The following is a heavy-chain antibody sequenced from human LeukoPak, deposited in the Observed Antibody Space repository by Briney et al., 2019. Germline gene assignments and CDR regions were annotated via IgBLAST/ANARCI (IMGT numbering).Heavy chain of an antibody. Sequence: GGSLRLSCAASGFTFSTYGIHWVRQAPGKGLEWVAFIRYDGSNKYYADSVKGRFTISRDNAKNSLYLQMNSLRAEDTALYYCARRSLFMSSYMDVWGKGTTVTVSS. V-gene: IGHV3-30*02. CDR3: ARRSLFMSSYMDV. J-gene: IGHJ6*03. CDR2: IRYDGSNK. CDR1: GFTFSTYG. D-gene: IGHD3-10*02.